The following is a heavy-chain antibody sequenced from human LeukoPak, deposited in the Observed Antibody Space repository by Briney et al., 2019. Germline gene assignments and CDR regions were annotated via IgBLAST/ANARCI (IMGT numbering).Heavy chain of an antibody. CDR1: GGSISSVY. CDR2: IYNNENT. J-gene: IGHJ4*02. D-gene: IGHD6-13*01. Sequence: SETLSLTCSVSGGSISSVYWSWIRQPAGKGLEWIGRIYNNENTNYNPSLESRVTMSVDTSKNQFSLKLSSVTAADTAVYYCARVPAAGTGPDYWGQGTLVTVSS. CDR3: ARVPAAGTGPDY. V-gene: IGHV4-4*07.